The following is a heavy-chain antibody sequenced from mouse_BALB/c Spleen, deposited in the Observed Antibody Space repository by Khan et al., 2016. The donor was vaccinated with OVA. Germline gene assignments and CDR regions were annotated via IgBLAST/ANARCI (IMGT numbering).Heavy chain of an antibody. Sequence: QVQLKESGAELVRPGVSVKISCKGSGYTFTDFTLHWVKQSHAMSLEWIGVISTYYGDATYNQRFKDKATMTVDKSSSTAYMELARLTSEDSAILDRERGGGGNRFAYWGQGTLVTVSA. CDR3: ERGGGGNRFAY. J-gene: IGHJ3*01. CDR1: GYTFTDFT. CDR2: ISTYYGDA. V-gene: IGHV1S137*01.